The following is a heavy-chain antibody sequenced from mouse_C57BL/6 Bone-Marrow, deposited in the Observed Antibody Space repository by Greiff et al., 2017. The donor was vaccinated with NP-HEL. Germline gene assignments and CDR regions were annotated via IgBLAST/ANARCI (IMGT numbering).Heavy chain of an antibody. V-gene: IGHV5-6*01. Sequence: EVKVVESGGDLVKPGGSLKLSCAASGFTFSSYGMSWVRQTPDKRLEWVATISSGGSYTYYPDSVKGRFTISRDNAKNTLYLQMSSLKSEDTAMYYGARTRPRDYWGQGTSVTVSS. CDR2: ISSGGSYT. CDR3: ARTRPRDY. J-gene: IGHJ4*01. CDR1: GFTFSSYG.